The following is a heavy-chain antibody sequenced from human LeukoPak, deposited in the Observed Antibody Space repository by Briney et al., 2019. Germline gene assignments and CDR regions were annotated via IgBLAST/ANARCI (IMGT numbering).Heavy chain of an antibody. V-gene: IGHV4-61*02. J-gene: IGHJ4*02. Sequence: SETLSLTCTVSGGSISSGSYYWRWIRQPAGKGLEWIGRIYTSGSTNYNPSLKSRVTISADTSKNQFSLKLSSVTAADTAVYYCARGNYDFWSGYSNDYWGQGTLVTVSS. CDR3: ARGNYDFWSGYSNDY. CDR1: GGSISSGSYY. D-gene: IGHD3-3*01. CDR2: IYTSGST.